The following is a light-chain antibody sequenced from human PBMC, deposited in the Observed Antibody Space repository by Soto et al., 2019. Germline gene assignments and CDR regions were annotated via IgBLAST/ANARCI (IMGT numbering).Light chain of an antibody. V-gene: IGKV1-39*01. CDR2: AAS. Sequence: DIQMTQSPSSLSASVGDRVTITCRASQSISSYLNWYQQKPGKAPKLLIYAASSLQSGVPLRFSGSGSGTDFTLTISSLQPEDFETYYCQQSYSTPPTFGQGTKVEIK. J-gene: IGKJ1*01. CDR3: QQSYSTPPT. CDR1: QSISSY.